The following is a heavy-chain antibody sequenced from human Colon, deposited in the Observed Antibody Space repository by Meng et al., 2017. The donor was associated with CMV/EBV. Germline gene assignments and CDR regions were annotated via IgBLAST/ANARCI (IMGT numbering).Heavy chain of an antibody. CDR1: GDSICGRSYY. D-gene: IGHD5-24*01. V-gene: IGHV4-39*07. CDR2: IYYTGTD. CDR3: ARMALHWYFDL. Sequence: LQDPGPVLVKPSETLSLTCTVSGDSICGRSYYGGWIRQPPGKGLEWIASIYYTGTDYHNPSLKSRVTISIDTSNNQFSLRLTSVTAADTAVYYCARMALHWYFDLWGRGTLVTVSS. J-gene: IGHJ2*01.